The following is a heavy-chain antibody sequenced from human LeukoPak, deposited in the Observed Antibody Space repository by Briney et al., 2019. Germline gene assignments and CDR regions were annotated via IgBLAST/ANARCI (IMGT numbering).Heavy chain of an antibody. D-gene: IGHD3-22*01. CDR2: INPNSGGT. CDR3: ARNYYDSSGYGVVY. V-gene: IGHV1-2*02. CDR1: GHTFTGYY. Sequence: GASVKVSCKASGHTFTGYYMHWVRQAPGQGLEWMGWINPNSGGTNYAQKFQGRVTMTRDTSISTAYMELSRLRSDDTAVYYCARNYYDSSGYGVVYWGQGTLVTVSS. J-gene: IGHJ4*02.